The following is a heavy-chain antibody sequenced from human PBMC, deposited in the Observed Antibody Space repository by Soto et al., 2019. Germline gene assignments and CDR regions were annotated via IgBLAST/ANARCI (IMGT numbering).Heavy chain of an antibody. V-gene: IGHV1-3*01. CDR2: INAGNGNT. CDR3: ARVRCSSGSCYQRHYYGMDV. CDR1: GYTFTSYA. D-gene: IGHD2-15*01. Sequence: GASVKVSCKASGYTFTSYAMHWVRQAPGQRLEWMGWINAGNGNTKYSQKFQGRVTITRDTSASTAYMELSSLRSEDTAVYYCARVRCSSGSCYQRHYYGMDVWGQGTTVTVSS. J-gene: IGHJ6*02.